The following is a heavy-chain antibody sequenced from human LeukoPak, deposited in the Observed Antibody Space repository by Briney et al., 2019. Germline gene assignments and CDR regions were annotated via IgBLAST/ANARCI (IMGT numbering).Heavy chain of an antibody. V-gene: IGHV4-34*01. J-gene: IGHJ4*02. Sequence: SETLSLTCAVYGGSFSGYYWSWIRQPPGKGLEWIGEINHSGSTNYNPSLKSRVTISVDTSKNQFSLKLSSVTAADTAVYYCARYCSSTTCYTRGGDYWGQGTLVTVSS. D-gene: IGHD2-2*02. CDR3: ARYCSSTTCYTRGGDY. CDR1: GGSFSGYY. CDR2: INHSGST.